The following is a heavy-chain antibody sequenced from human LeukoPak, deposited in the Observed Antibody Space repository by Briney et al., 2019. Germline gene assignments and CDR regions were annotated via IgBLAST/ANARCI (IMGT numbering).Heavy chain of an antibody. CDR1: GFTVSSNY. V-gene: IGHV3-53*01. D-gene: IGHD6-6*01. CDR3: ARRSESIAARRGDFDY. Sequence: PGGSLRLSCAASGFTVSSNYMSWVRQAPGKGLEWVSVIYSGGSTYYADSVKGRFTISRDNSKNTLYLQMNSLRAEDTAVYYCARRSESIAARRGDFDYWGQGTLVTVSS. J-gene: IGHJ4*02. CDR2: IYSGGST.